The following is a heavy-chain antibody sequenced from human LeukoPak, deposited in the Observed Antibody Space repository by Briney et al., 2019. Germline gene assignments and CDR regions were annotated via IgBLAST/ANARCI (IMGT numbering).Heavy chain of an antibody. CDR1: GYTFDNYG. CDR2: ISAYDGNT. V-gene: IGHV1-18*01. D-gene: IGHD5-24*01. Sequence: ASVEVSCKASGYTFDNYGISWVRQAPGQGLEWMGWISAYDGNTNYANKLQGRVTMTTDASTSTAFMELRSLTSGDTAVYFCARYFGMFTISHGDAFAIWGQGTVVTVSS. CDR3: ARYFGMFTISHGDAFAI. J-gene: IGHJ3*02.